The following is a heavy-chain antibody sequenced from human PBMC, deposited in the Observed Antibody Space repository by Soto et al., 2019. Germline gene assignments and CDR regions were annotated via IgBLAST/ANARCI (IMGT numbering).Heavy chain of an antibody. J-gene: IGHJ3*02. CDR3: ARDHSDIVVVVAATLPPLDAFDI. Sequence: ASVKVSCKASGYTFTSYGISWVRQAPGQGLEWMGWISAYNGNTNYAQKLQGRVTMTTDTSTSTAYMELRSLRSDDTAVYYCARDHSDIVVVVAATLPPLDAFDIWGQGTMVTISS. CDR2: ISAYNGNT. V-gene: IGHV1-18*01. D-gene: IGHD2-15*01. CDR1: GYTFTSYG.